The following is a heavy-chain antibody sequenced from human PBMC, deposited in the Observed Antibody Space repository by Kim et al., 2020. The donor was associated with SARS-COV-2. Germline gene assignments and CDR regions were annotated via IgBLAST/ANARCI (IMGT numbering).Heavy chain of an antibody. V-gene: IGHV3-30*04. Sequence: GGSLRLSCAASGFTFSSYAMHWVRQAPGKGLEWVAVISYDGSNKYYADSVKGRFTISRDNSKNTLYLQMNSLRAEDTAVYYCATTPPGIAVAGRSYYGMDVWGQGTTVTVSS. J-gene: IGHJ6*02. CDR3: ATTPPGIAVAGRSYYGMDV. CDR2: ISYDGSNK. D-gene: IGHD6-19*01. CDR1: GFTFSSYA.